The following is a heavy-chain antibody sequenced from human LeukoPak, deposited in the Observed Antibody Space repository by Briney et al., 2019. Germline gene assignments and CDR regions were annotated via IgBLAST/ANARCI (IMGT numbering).Heavy chain of an antibody. V-gene: IGHV3-20*04. Sequence: GGSLRLSCVASGFTFDDYGMGWVRQAPGKGLEWVSGINWNGGGTGYADSVKGRFSISRDNAKNTLYLQMNSLRAEDTAVYYCAKAGTYCSSTSCPTDYWGQGTLVTVSS. CDR3: AKAGTYCSSTSCPTDY. J-gene: IGHJ4*02. CDR1: GFTFDDYG. CDR2: INWNGGGT. D-gene: IGHD2-2*01.